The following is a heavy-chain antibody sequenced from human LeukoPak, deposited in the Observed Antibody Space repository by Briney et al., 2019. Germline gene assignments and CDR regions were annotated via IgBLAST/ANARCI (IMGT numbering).Heavy chain of an antibody. D-gene: IGHD2-15*01. CDR2: ISGSGDIT. CDR1: GFTFSSYA. J-gene: IGHJ4*02. CDR3: AKDMNSCGSCLNG. Sequence: GGSLRLSFSASGFTFSSYAMSGVRQAPGKGLEWVSAISGSGDITYYADSVEGRFTSSRDNSKNTLYLQMDSLRAEDTAIYYCAKDMNSCGSCLNGWGQGTLVTVSS. V-gene: IGHV3-23*01.